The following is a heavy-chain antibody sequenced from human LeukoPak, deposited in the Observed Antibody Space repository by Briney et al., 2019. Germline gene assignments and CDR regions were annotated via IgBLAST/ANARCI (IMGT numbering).Heavy chain of an antibody. CDR3: ARPMEYYDSSGYYRAYYFDY. CDR2: IYYSGST. D-gene: IGHD3-22*01. J-gene: IGHJ4*02. Sequence: PSETLSLTCTVSGDSISRYYWSWIRQPRGKGLEWIGCIYYSGSTKYNPSLKSRGTISVDTSKNHFSLQLTSVTAADTAVYYSARPMEYYDSSGYYRAYYFDYWGQGTLVSVSS. CDR1: GDSISRYY. V-gene: IGHV4-59*01.